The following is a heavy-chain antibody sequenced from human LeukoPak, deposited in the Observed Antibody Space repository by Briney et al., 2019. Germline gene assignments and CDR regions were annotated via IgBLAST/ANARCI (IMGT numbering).Heavy chain of an antibody. CDR1: GYTFTSYY. CDR2: INPNGGST. J-gene: IGHJ4*02. D-gene: IGHD1-1*01. V-gene: IGHV1-46*03. CDR3: ASEIEVPGAFDY. Sequence: ASVKVSCKASGYTFTSYYMHWVRQAPGQGLEWMGIINPNGGSTSYAQKFQGRVTMTRDTSTSTVYMELSSLRSEDTAVYYCASEIEVPGAFDYWGQGTLVTVSS.